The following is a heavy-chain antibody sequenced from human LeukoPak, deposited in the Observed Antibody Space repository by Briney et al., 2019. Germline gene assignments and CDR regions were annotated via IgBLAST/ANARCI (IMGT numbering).Heavy chain of an antibody. D-gene: IGHD6-6*01. CDR2: ISGSGATM. V-gene: IGHV3-11*04. J-gene: IGHJ6*03. CDR3: ARDPSGRYSSSGYYYMDV. Sequence: GGSLRLSCVASGFTFSDYYMGWIRQAPGKGLEWVSYISGSGATMFYAGSMKGRITISRDNAKNTLYLEMNSLRAEDTAVYYCARDPSGRYSSSGYYYMDVWGKGTTVTVSS. CDR1: GFTFSDYY.